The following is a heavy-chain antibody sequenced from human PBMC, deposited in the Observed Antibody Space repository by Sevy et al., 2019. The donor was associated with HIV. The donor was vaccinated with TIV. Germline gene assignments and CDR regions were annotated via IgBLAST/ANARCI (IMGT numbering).Heavy chain of an antibody. CDR1: GFTFVDYA. CDR3: ARIEASDHYYSNYMDV. CDR2: IRSQVNGGTA. D-gene: IGHD2-21*01. Sequence: GGSQRLSCLTSGFTFVDYAMSWFRQAPGKGLEWVGFIRSQVNGGTAEYSASVKGRFTIARDDSRGIAYLQMNSLKTEDTGMYHCARIEASDHYYSNYMDVWGKGTTVTVSS. J-gene: IGHJ6*03. V-gene: IGHV3-49*03.